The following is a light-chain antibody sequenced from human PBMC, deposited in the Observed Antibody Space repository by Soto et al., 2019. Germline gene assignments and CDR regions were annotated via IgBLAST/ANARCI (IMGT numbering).Light chain of an antibody. V-gene: IGLV2-23*01. CDR3: CSYAGSSTPYV. J-gene: IGLJ1*01. CDR1: SSDVGSYNL. CDR2: EGS. Sequence: QSALTQPASVSGSPGQSITISCTGTSSDVGSYNLVSWYQQHPGKAPKLMIYEGSKWPSGVSNRFSGSKSGNTASLTISGLQAEDEADYYCCSYAGSSTPYVFGTGTQVTVL.